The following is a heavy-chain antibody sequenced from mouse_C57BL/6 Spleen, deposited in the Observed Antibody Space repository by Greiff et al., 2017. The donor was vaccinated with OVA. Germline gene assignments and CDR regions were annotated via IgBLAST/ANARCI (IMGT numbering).Heavy chain of an antibody. CDR1: GYAFSSYW. D-gene: IGHD1-1*01. V-gene: IGHV1-80*01. CDR2: IYPGDGDT. Sequence: QVQLQQSGAELVKPGASVKISCKASGYAFSSYWMNWVKQRPGKGLEWIGQIYPGDGDTNYNGKFKGKATLTADKSSSTAYMQLSSLTSEDSAVYFCARMGYYGSYYYAMDYWGQGTSVTVSS. CDR3: ARMGYYGSYYYAMDY. J-gene: IGHJ4*01.